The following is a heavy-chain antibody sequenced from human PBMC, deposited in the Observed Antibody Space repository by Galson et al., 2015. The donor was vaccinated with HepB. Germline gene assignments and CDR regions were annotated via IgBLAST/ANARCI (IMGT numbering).Heavy chain of an antibody. CDR2: IKQDGSEK. CDR3: ARDAYSSGWYSWVDY. Sequence: SLRLSCAASGFTFSSYWMSWVRQAPGKGLEWVANIKQDGSEKYYVDSVKGRFTISRDNAKNSLYLQMNSLRAEDTAVYYCARDAYSSGWYSWVDYWGQGTLVTVSS. CDR1: GFTFSSYW. D-gene: IGHD6-19*01. V-gene: IGHV3-7*03. J-gene: IGHJ4*02.